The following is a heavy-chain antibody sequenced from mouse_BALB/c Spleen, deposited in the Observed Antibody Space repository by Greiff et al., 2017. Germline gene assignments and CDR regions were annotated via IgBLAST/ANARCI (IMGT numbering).Heavy chain of an antibody. V-gene: IGHV5-6-4*01. J-gene: IGHJ4*01. CDR1: GFTFSSYT. CDR2: ISSGGSYT. Sequence: EVKLMESGGGLVKPGGSLKLSCAASGFTFSSYTLSWVRQTPEKRLEWVATISSGGSYTYYPDSVKGRCTISRDNAKNTLYLQMSSLKSEDTAMYYCTREFYYAMDYWGQGTSVTVSS. CDR3: TREFYYAMDY.